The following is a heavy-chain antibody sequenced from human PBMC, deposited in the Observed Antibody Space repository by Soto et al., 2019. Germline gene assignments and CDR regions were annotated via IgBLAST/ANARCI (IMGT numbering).Heavy chain of an antibody. CDR3: ARDTDGLHY. Sequence: VGSLRLSCAASGLIFSNYNMHWVRQATGKGLVWVSRINTDGSIIDYADSVKGRFTVSRDNAKNTLYLQMNSLRADDTAVYYCARDTDGLHYWGQGTLVTVS. J-gene: IGHJ4*02. CDR1: GLIFSNYN. V-gene: IGHV3-74*01. CDR2: INTDGSII.